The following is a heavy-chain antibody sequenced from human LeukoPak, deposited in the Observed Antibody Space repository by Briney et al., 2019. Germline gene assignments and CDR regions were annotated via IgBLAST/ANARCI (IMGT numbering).Heavy chain of an antibody. Sequence: GGSLRLSCAASGFTFSSYSMNWVRQAPGKGLEWVSSISSSSSYIYYADSVKGRFTISRDDAKNSLYLQMTSLRAEDTAVYYCARALMVYAGNDYWGQGTLVTVSS. V-gene: IGHV3-21*01. J-gene: IGHJ4*02. CDR2: ISSSSSYI. CDR3: ARALMVYAGNDY. CDR1: GFTFSSYS. D-gene: IGHD2-8*01.